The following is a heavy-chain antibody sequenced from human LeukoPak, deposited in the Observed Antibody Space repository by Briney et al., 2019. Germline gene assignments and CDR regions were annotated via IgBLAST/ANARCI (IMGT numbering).Heavy chain of an antibody. Sequence: GESLKISCKGSGYSFTSYWIGWVRQMPGKGLEWMGIIYPGDSDTRYSPSFQGQVTISADKSISTAYLQWSSLQASDTAMYYCARHRSYDYYYYYMDVWGKGTTVTVSS. V-gene: IGHV5-51*01. CDR2: IYPGDSDT. D-gene: IGHD1-26*01. CDR1: GYSFTSYW. J-gene: IGHJ6*03. CDR3: ARHRSYDYYYYYMDV.